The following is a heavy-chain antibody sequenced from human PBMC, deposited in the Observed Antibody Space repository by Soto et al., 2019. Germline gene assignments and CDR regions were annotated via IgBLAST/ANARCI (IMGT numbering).Heavy chain of an antibody. CDR1: GGTFISFA. V-gene: IGHV3-23*01. D-gene: IGHD3-3*01. J-gene: IGHJ4*02. CDR3: AKDDLTIFGVVPYYFDY. Sequence: GVSLRLSCAASGGTFISFAMSWIRQAPGKGLEWVSAISGSGGSTYYADSVKGRFTISRDNSKNTLYLQMNSLRAEDTAVYYCAKDDLTIFGVVPYYFDYWGQGPLVTVSS. CDR2: ISGSGGST.